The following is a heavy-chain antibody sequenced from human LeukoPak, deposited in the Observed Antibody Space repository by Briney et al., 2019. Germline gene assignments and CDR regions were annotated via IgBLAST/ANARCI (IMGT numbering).Heavy chain of an antibody. J-gene: IGHJ5*02. Sequence: KPSETLSLTCAVYGGSFSGYYWSWIRQPPGKGLEWIGEINHSGSTNYNPSLKSRVTISVDTSKNQCSLKLSSVTAADTAVYYCARGLPILNWFDPWGQGTLVTVSS. V-gene: IGHV4-34*01. CDR1: GGSFSGYY. CDR3: ARGLPILNWFDP. CDR2: INHSGST.